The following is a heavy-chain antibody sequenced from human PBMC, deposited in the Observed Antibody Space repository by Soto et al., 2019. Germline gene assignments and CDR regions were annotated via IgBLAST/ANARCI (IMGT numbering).Heavy chain of an antibody. CDR1: GYTFNFDG. J-gene: IGHJ5*02. CDR3: ARCNDFSAPLNYNWFDP. D-gene: IGHD3-3*01. Sequence: ASVKVSFKASGYTFNFDGITWVRQAPGQGLEWMGWINAYNGNTNYARNLQGRVTMTTDTSTSTAYMELRSLRSDDTAVYYCARCNDFSAPLNYNWFDPWGQGTLVTVSS. V-gene: IGHV1-18*01. CDR2: INAYNGNT.